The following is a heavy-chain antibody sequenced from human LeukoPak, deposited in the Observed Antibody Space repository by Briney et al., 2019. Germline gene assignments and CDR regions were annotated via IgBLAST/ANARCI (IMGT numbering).Heavy chain of an antibody. J-gene: IGHJ4*02. D-gene: IGHD2-21*02. CDR1: GFTVSSNS. CDR3: ARQGAYCGGDCYSDY. Sequence: PGGSLRLSCAASGFTVSSNSMSWVRQAPGKGLEWVSVIYSGGSTYCADSVKGRFTISRDNSKNTLYLQMNSLRAEDTAIYYCARQGAYCGGDCYSDYWGQGTLVTVSS. V-gene: IGHV3-53*01. CDR2: IYSGGST.